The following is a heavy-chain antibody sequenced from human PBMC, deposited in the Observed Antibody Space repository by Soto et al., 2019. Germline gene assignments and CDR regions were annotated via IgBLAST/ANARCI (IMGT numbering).Heavy chain of an antibody. Sequence: GSLRLSCAASGFTFSRYEMNWFRQAPGKGLEWVSYISSSGSTYYYADSVKGRFTISRDNAKNSLYLHMNSLRADDTADYYCARGSCSGGSCSTDPWGQGTLVTVSS. CDR1: GFTFSRYE. D-gene: IGHD2-15*01. CDR3: ARGSCSGGSCSTDP. J-gene: IGHJ5*02. CDR2: ISSSGSTY. V-gene: IGHV3-48*03.